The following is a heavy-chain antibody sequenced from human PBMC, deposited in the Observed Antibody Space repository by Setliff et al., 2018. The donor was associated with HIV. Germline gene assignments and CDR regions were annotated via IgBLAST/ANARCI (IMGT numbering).Heavy chain of an antibody. CDR3: ARAWYGGKKGDYYYYYMDV. D-gene: IGHD2-15*01. V-gene: IGHV4-39*07. CDR2: IYQSGST. J-gene: IGHJ6*03. Sequence: PSETLSLTCTVSGGSISSSNYYWGWIRQSPGRGLEWIGSIYQSGSTYYNPSLKSRVTISVDTSKNQFSLKVSSVTAADTAVYFCARAWYGGKKGDYYYYYMDVWGKGTAVTVSS. CDR1: GGSISSSNYY.